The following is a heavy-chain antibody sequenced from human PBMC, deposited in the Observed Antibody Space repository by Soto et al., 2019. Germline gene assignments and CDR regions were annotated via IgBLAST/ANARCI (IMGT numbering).Heavy chain of an antibody. J-gene: IGHJ4*02. V-gene: IGHV3-48*03. CDR2: ISSSGATI. D-gene: IGHD6-13*01. Sequence: EVQLVESGGGLVQPGGSLRLSCVASELTFSSYEMNWVRQAPGKGLEWVSYISSSGATIYYTESVKGRFTISRDNAKNSLYLQRNSLRAEDTAVYYCVRFGGAAAGPGDYWGQGTLVTVSS. CDR1: ELTFSSYE. CDR3: VRFGGAAAGPGDY.